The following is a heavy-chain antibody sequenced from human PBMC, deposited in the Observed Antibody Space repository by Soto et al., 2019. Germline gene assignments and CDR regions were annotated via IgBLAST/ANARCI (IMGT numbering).Heavy chain of an antibody. Sequence: PGGSLRLSCAASGFTFSRYGMHWVRQAPGKGLEWVAVIWYDGRNKYYADPLKGRFTISRDNSKKTQYLQMNSLRAEHTAVHYSGRDRDGNNYYWGQGNLV. J-gene: IGHJ4*02. D-gene: IGHD1-1*01. CDR3: GRDRDGNNYY. V-gene: IGHV3-33*01. CDR1: GFTFSRYG. CDR2: IWYDGRNK.